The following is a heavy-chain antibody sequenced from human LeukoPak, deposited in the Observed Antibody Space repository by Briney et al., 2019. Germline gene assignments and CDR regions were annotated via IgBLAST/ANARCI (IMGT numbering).Heavy chain of an antibody. V-gene: IGHV3-30*04. CDR1: GFTFSSYA. Sequence: GGSLRLSCAASGFTFSSYAMHWVRQAPGKGLEWVAVISYDGSNKYYADSVKGRFTISRDNSKNTLYLQMNSLRAEDTAVYYCARPPYGDYVTWFDSWGQGTLVTVSS. CDR3: ARPPYGDYVTWFDS. CDR2: ISYDGSNK. D-gene: IGHD4-17*01. J-gene: IGHJ5*01.